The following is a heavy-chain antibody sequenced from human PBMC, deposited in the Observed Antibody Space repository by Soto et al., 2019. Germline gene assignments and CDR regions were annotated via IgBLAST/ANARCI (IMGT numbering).Heavy chain of an antibody. D-gene: IGHD3-16*01. CDR2: IWYDGSNK. CDR1: GFTFSSHG. CDR3: ARWGPDKVLDY. V-gene: IGHV3-33*01. Sequence: GGSLRLSCAASGFTFSSHGMHWVRQAPGKGLEWVAVIWYDGSNKYYGESVKGRFIISRDNSKNTVDLQMNSLRAEDTSIYYCARWGPDKVLDYWGQGTLVTVSS. J-gene: IGHJ4*02.